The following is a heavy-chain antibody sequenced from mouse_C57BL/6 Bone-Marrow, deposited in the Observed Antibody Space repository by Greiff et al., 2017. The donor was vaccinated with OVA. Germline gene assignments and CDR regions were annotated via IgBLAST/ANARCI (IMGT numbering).Heavy chain of an antibody. CDR1: GYSFTGYY. CDR2: IYPYNGVS. J-gene: IGHJ4*01. Sequence: VQLQQSGPELVKPGASVKISCKASGYSFTGYYMHWVKQSHGNILDWIGYIYPYNGVSSYNQKFKGKATLTVDKYSSTAYMELRSLTSEDSAVYYCARRLTGTDDYAMGYWGQGTSVTVSS. D-gene: IGHD4-1*01. CDR3: ARRLTGTDDYAMGY. V-gene: IGHV1-31*01.